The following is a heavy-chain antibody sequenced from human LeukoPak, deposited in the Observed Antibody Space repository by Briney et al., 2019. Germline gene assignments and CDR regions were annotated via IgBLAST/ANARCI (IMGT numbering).Heavy chain of an antibody. CDR1: GASLRSYY. Sequence: SETLSLTCTVSGASLRSYYWSWIRQAPGKGLEWVGFISYSGYTSYSPSLKSRVAISVDTSKSQFSLRLTSMTAADTAIYYCARGRNDNGGMFFDSWAQGTLVTVSS. CDR2: ISYSGYT. J-gene: IGHJ4*02. D-gene: IGHD4-23*01. CDR3: ARGRNDNGGMFFDS. V-gene: IGHV4-59*01.